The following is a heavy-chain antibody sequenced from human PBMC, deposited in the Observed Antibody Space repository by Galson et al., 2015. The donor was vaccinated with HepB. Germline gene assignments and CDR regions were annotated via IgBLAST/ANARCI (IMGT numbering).Heavy chain of an antibody. CDR1: GFTLRSFA. J-gene: IGHJ3*01. CDR2: ISGGGGAT. D-gene: IGHD3-16*01. Sequence: SLRLSCAASGFTLRSFAVSWVRQAPGKGLEWVSFISGGGGATYYADSVKGRFIISRDSSNNTLYLQMNSLRADDSAVYYCAKTFRNAFDVWGQGTTVIVSS. V-gene: IGHV3-23*01. CDR3: AKTFRNAFDV.